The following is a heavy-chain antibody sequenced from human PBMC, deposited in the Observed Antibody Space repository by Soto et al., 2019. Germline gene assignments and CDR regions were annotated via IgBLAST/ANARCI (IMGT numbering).Heavy chain of an antibody. Sequence: PSETLSLTCTVSGGSISSGGYYWSWIRQHPGKGLEWIGYIYYSGSTTYNPSLKSRVTMSVDTSKNQFSLRLSSVTAADTAVYFCARGEYCSSVNCYLAAFDSWGQGALVTV. CDR2: IYYSGST. CDR3: ARGEYCSSVNCYLAAFDS. CDR1: GGSISSGGYY. V-gene: IGHV4-61*08. D-gene: IGHD2-2*01. J-gene: IGHJ4*02.